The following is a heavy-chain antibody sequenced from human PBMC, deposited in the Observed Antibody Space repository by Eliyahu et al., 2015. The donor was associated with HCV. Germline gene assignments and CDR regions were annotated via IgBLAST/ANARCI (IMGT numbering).Heavy chain of an antibody. Sequence: QVSLVESGGGVVQTGTSLKLSCGASGFMFGVFRXHWVRXAPGKGLEWVAMISHDGRDVYYADPVRGRFTISRDNSKRALYLEMNNLRPSDTAQYFCARLMATQTSDILDFWGRGTLVSVSP. D-gene: IGHD2-15*01. CDR3: ARLMATQTSDILDF. V-gene: IGHV3-30*03. CDR1: GFMFGVFR. CDR2: ISHDGRDV. J-gene: IGHJ3*01.